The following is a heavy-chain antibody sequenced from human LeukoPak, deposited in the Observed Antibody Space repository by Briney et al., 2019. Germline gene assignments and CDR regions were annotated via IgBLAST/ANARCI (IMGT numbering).Heavy chain of an antibody. CDR2: ISSSSSYI. D-gene: IGHD3-10*01. V-gene: IGHV3-21*01. CDR3: ARAITMVHGGYFDY. J-gene: IGHJ4*02. CDR1: GFTFSSYS. Sequence: PGGSLRLSCAASGFTFSSYSMNWVRQAPGKGLEWVSSISSSSSYIYYADSVKGRFTISRDNAKNSLYLQMNSLRAEDTAVYYCARAITMVHGGYFDYWGQGTLVTVSS.